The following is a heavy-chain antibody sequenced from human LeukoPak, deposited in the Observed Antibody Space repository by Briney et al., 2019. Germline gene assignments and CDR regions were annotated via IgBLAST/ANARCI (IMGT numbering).Heavy chain of an antibody. Sequence: PGGSLRLSCAASGFTVSSSHMSWVRQAPGKGLEWVSIIYSAGSTYYADSVKGRFTISRDSSKNMLYLQMNSLRVEDTAVYYCARGGRGHTYGNLDHWGQGTLVTVSA. D-gene: IGHD5-18*01. V-gene: IGHV3-53*01. CDR2: IYSAGST. CDR3: ARGGRGHTYGNLDH. J-gene: IGHJ4*02. CDR1: GFTVSSSH.